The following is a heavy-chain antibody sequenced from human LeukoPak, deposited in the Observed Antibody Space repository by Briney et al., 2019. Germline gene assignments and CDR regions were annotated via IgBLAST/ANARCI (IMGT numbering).Heavy chain of an antibody. CDR1: GYTFAGYY. D-gene: IGHD1-1*01. Sequence: GASVKVSCKASGYTFAGYYMHWVRQAPGQGLEWMGIINPSGGSTSYAQKFQGRVTMTRDMSTSTVYMELSSLRSEDTAVYYCARYNKLRAHDYWGQGTLVTVSS. CDR2: INPSGGST. CDR3: ARYNKLRAHDY. J-gene: IGHJ4*02. V-gene: IGHV1-46*01.